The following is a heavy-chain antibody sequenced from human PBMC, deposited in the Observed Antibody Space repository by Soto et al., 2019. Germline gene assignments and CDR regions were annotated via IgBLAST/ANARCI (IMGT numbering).Heavy chain of an antibody. V-gene: IGHV1-18*01. CDR3: AWGYIHYYYGMDV. CDR2: ISAYNGNT. Sequence: EGSVKVSCKASGYTFTSYGISWVRQAPGQGLEWMGWISAYNGNTNYAQKLQGRVTMTTDTSTSTAYMELRSLRSDDTAVYYCAWGYIHYYYGMDVWGQGTTVTVSS. CDR1: GYTFTSYG. J-gene: IGHJ6*02. D-gene: IGHD6-13*01.